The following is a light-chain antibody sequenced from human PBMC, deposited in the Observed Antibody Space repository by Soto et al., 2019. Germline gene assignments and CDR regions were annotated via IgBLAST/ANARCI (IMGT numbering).Light chain of an antibody. Sequence: EIVLTQSPGTLSLSPGERATLSCRASQSVSTTYLAWYQQKPGQAPRLLIYEASRRATGIPDRFSGSGAATVFTLTISRLEPEDFAVYYCQHYGSSYTFGQGTKLEIK. CDR1: QSVSTTY. CDR2: EAS. J-gene: IGKJ2*01. V-gene: IGKV3-20*01. CDR3: QHYGSSYT.